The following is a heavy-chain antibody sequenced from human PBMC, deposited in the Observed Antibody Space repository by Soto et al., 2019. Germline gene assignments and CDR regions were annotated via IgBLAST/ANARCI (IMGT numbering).Heavy chain of an antibody. V-gene: IGHV3-7*01. Sequence: EVQLVESGGGLVQPGGSLRLSCAASGFTFSSYWMSWVRQAPGKGLEWVPNIKQDGSEKYYVDSVKGRFTISRDNAKNSLYLQMNSLRAEDTAVYYCARVLSAMVSYFDYWGQGTLVTVSS. CDR3: ARVLSAMVSYFDY. CDR1: GFTFSSYW. J-gene: IGHJ4*02. CDR2: IKQDGSEK. D-gene: IGHD5-18*01.